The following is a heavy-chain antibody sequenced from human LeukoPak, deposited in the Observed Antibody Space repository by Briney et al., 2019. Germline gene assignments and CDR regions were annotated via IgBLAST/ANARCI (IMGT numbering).Heavy chain of an antibody. J-gene: IGHJ5*02. V-gene: IGHV4-39*01. CDR3: ARGDYYDSSGYYH. Sequence: PSETLSLTCTVSGGSISSSSYYWGWIRQPPGKGLEWIGSIYYSGSTYYNPSLKSRVTISVDTSKNQFSLKLSSVTAADTAVYYCARGDYYDSSGYYHWGQGTLVTVSS. CDR1: GGSISSSSYY. D-gene: IGHD3-22*01. CDR2: IYYSGST.